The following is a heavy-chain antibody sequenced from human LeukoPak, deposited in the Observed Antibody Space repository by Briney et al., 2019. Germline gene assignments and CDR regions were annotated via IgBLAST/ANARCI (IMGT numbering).Heavy chain of an antibody. CDR3: ASGGPLEWFSPLNYYYYYMDV. D-gene: IGHD3-3*01. V-gene: IGHV4-59*01. CDR1: GGSISSYY. CDR2: IYYSGST. Sequence: PSETLSLTCTVSGGSISSYYWRWIRQPPGKGLEWIGYIYYSGSTNYNPSLKSRVTISVDTSKNQFSLKLSSVTAADTAVYYCASGGPLEWFSPLNYYYYYMDVWGKGTTVTVSS. J-gene: IGHJ6*03.